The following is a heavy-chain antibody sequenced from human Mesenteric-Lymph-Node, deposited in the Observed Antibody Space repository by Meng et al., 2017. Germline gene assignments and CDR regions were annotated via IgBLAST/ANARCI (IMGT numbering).Heavy chain of an antibody. Sequence: SVKVSCKATGYTFTGYYMHWVRQAPGQGLEWMGRINPNSGGTNYAQKFQGRVTMTRDTSISTAYMELSRLRSDDTAVYYCARAGAGAHEYSYDTLGGLWAFDIWGQGTMVTVSS. CDR2: INPNSGGT. V-gene: IGHV1-2*06. D-gene: IGHD3-22*01. CDR3: ARAGAGAHEYSYDTLGGLWAFDI. CDR1: GYTFTGYY. J-gene: IGHJ3*02.